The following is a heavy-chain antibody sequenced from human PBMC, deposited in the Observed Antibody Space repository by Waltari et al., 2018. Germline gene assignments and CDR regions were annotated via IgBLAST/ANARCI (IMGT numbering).Heavy chain of an antibody. J-gene: IGHJ4*02. CDR2: ISSSSSYI. CDR3: ARAGGYDISPSY. CDR1: GFTFSSYS. Sequence: EVQLVESGGGLVKPGGSLRLSCAASGFTFSSYSMNWVRQAPGKGLEWVSSISSSSSYIYYADAVKGRFTISRDNAKNSLYLQMNSLRAEDTAVYYCARAGGYDISPSYWGQGTLVTVSS. D-gene: IGHD3-16*01. V-gene: IGHV3-21*01.